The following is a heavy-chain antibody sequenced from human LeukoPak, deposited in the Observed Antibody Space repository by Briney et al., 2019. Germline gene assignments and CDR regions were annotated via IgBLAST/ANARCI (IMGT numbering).Heavy chain of an antibody. D-gene: IGHD2-8*02. CDR3: AKDGGVYYYYYMDV. Sequence: GGSLRLSCAASGFTFSSYGMHWVRQAPGKGLEWVAFIRYDGSNKYYVDSVKGRLTISRDNSKNTLYLQMNSLRAEDTAVYYCAKDGGVYYYYYMDVWGKGTTVTVSS. CDR2: IRYDGSNK. CDR1: GFTFSSYG. J-gene: IGHJ6*03. V-gene: IGHV3-30*02.